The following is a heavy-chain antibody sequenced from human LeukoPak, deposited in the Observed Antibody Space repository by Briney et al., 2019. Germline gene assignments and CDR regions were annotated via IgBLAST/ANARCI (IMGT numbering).Heavy chain of an antibody. CDR1: GYSISSGYY. J-gene: IGHJ4*02. CDR2: IYHSGST. D-gene: IGHD2-2*01. Sequence: SETLSLTCAVSGYSISSGYYWGWIRQPPGKGLEWIGSIYHSGSTYYNPSLKSRVTISVDTSKNQFSLKLSSVTAADTAVYYCARLQLLFASYDYWGQGTLVTVSS. V-gene: IGHV4-38-2*01. CDR3: ARLQLLFASYDY.